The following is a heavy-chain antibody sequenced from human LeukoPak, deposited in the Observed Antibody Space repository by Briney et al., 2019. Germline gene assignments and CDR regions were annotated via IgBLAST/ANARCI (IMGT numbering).Heavy chain of an antibody. CDR3: ARSRSTYYYDSSGDY. J-gene: IGHJ4*02. Sequence: SVKVSCKASGGTFSSYAISWVRQAPGQGLEWMGRIIPILGIANYAQKFQGRVTITADKSTSTAYMELSSLRSEDTAVYYCARSRSTYYYDSSGDYWSQGTLVTVSS. V-gene: IGHV1-69*04. CDR1: GGTFSSYA. D-gene: IGHD3-22*01. CDR2: IIPILGIA.